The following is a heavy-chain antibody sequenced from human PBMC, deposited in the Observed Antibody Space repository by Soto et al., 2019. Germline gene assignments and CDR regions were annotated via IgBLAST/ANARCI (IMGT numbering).Heavy chain of an antibody. V-gene: IGHV3-66*01. CDR3: ARNYYGSGSYAPWFDY. D-gene: IGHD3-10*01. J-gene: IGHJ5*01. CDR2: IYVNGNT. CDR1: GCPGRLNY. Sequence: TGGSLRLSCAGSGCPGRLNYMGWARQAPGKGLEWVSFIYVNGNTYSAASVKGRFSISRDSSKNTVYLQMDRLRAEDTAVYYCARNYYGSGSYAPWFDYRGQGTLVTVSS.